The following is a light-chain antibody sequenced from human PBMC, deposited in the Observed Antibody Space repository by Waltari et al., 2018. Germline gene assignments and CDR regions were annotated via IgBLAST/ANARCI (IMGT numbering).Light chain of an antibody. CDR1: NMRPKY. CDR3: QAWDDTTAWV. Sequence: SYKLTQTPSLAVSPGQTASITCSGENMRPKYFCWYQQKTGQSPELVIYQDDKRPSGIPERFSGSNSGDTATLTISGTQPMDEADYYCQAWDDTTAWVFGGGTKLTVL. J-gene: IGLJ3*02. V-gene: IGLV3-1*01. CDR2: QDD.